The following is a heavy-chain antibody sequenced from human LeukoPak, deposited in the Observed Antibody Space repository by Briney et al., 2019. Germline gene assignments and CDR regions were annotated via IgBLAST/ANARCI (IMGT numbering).Heavy chain of an antibody. Sequence: PGGSLRLSCAASGFTFSNYWMHWVRQVPGEGLVWVSRINTDGSSFNYADSVKGRINISRDNAKNTLYLHMSSLRAEDSAVYYCARDMGGIVGFYYFYMDVWGKGTTVTVSS. J-gene: IGHJ6*03. CDR3: ARDMGGIVGFYYFYMDV. D-gene: IGHD3-16*02. CDR1: GFTFSNYW. CDR2: INTDGSSF. V-gene: IGHV3-74*01.